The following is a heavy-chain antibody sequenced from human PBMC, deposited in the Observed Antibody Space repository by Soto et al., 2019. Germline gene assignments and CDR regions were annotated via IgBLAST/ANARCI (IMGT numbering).Heavy chain of an antibody. V-gene: IGHV1-18*01. CDR2: ISAYNGNT. D-gene: IGHD3-3*01. CDR3: ARADFWSGRRYFDY. Sequence: ASLKVSCKASGYTFTSYGISWVRQAPGEGLEWMGWISAYNGNTNYAQKLQGRVTMTTDTSTSTAYMELRSLRSDDTAVYYCARADFWSGRRYFDYWGQGTLVTVAS. J-gene: IGHJ4*02. CDR1: GYTFTSYG.